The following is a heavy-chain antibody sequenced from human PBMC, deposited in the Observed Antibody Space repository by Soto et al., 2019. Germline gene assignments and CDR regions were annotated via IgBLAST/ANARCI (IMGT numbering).Heavy chain of an antibody. V-gene: IGHV4-4*02. CDR3: ARNRYGGYDFDS. J-gene: IGHJ4*02. D-gene: IGHD5-12*01. CDR2: VAQSGYL. Sequence: QVQLQESGPGLVKPSGTLSLNCTVSSGSITSSLWWSWVRQSPGKGLEWIGEVAQSGYLHPIPSLKSRLTISLDKSTNRFSLRPTSVTAADTAVYYCARNRYGGYDFDSWGQGSLVTVSS. CDR1: SGSITSSLW.